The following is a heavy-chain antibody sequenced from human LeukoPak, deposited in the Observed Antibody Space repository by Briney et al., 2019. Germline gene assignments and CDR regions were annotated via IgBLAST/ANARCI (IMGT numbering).Heavy chain of an antibody. D-gene: IGHD3-22*01. Sequence: SVKVSCKASGGTFSSYAISWVRQAPGQGLEWMGGIIPIFGTANYAQKFQGRVTITADESTSTAYMELSSLRSEDTAVYYCAREVGGYDSSGYFDYWGQGTLVTVSS. CDR1: GGTFSSYA. J-gene: IGHJ4*02. CDR3: AREVGGYDSSGYFDY. CDR2: IIPIFGTA. V-gene: IGHV1-69*13.